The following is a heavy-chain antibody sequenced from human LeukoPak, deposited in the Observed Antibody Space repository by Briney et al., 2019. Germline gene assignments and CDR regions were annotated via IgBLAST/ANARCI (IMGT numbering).Heavy chain of an antibody. Sequence: SVKVSCKASGGTFSSYAISWVRQAPGQGLEWMGGIIPIFGTANYAQKFQGRVTITADESTSTAYMELSSLRSEDTAVYYCGSPPRKRFSSSWLKAPPPYGMDVWGQGTTVTVSS. V-gene: IGHV1-69*13. CDR2: IIPIFGTA. J-gene: IGHJ6*02. D-gene: IGHD6-13*01. CDR3: GSPPRKRFSSSWLKAPPPYGMDV. CDR1: GGTFSSYA.